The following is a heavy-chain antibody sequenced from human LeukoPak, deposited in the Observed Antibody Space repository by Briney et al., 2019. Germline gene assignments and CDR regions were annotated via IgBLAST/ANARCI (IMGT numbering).Heavy chain of an antibody. D-gene: IGHD4-17*01. J-gene: IGHJ4*02. CDR3: ARDLRVGDYPDF. Sequence: GGSLRLSCAASGFSFTDYAMHWVRQAPGNGIEWLAVIPYDGSNQYYADSVKGRFTISRDNSKNTLYLQMNSLRPEDTAVYYCARDLRVGDYPDFWGQGTLLTVSS. V-gene: IGHV3-30*01. CDR2: IPYDGSNQ. CDR1: GFSFTDYA.